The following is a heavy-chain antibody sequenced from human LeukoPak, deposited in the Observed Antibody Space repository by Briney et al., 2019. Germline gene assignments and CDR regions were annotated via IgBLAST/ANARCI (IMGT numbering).Heavy chain of an antibody. CDR1: GFTFSSYG. CDR3: ANLATYYDILTGVPTGAFDI. V-gene: IGHV3-30*02. CDR2: IRYDGSNK. J-gene: IGHJ3*02. D-gene: IGHD3-9*01. Sequence: GGSLRLSCAASGFTFSSYGMHWVRQAPGKGLEWVAFIRYDGSNKYYADSVKGRFTISRDNSKNTLYLQMNSLRAEDTAVYYCANLATYYDILTGVPTGAFDIWGQGQWSPSLQ.